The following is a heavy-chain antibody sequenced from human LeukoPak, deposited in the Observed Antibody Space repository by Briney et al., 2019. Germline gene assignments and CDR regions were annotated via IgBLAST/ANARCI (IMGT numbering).Heavy chain of an antibody. J-gene: IGHJ4*02. CDR2: INSNSGGT. CDR3: ARGGSSTMIVVDNIDY. D-gene: IGHD3-22*01. V-gene: IGHV1-2*02. Sequence: ASVKVSCKASGYTFTGYYMHWVRQAPGQGLEWMGWINSNSGGTSYAQKFQGRVTMTRDTSISTAYMELRRLGSDDTAVYYCARGGSSTMIVVDNIDYWGQGTLVTVSS. CDR1: GYTFTGYY.